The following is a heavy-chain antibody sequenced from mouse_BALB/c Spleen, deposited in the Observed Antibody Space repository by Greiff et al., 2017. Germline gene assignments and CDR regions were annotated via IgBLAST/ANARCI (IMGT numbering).Heavy chain of an antibody. J-gene: IGHJ3*01. D-gene: IGHD2-14*01. V-gene: IGHV1-9*01. CDR1: GYTFSSYW. Sequence: QVQLQQSGAELMKPGASVQISCKATGYTFSSYWIEWVKQRPGHGLEWIGEILPGSGSTNYNEKFKGKATFTADTSSNTAYMQLSSLTSEDSAVYYCARNYRYPAWFAYWGQGTLVTVSA. CDR2: ILPGSGST. CDR3: ARNYRYPAWFAY.